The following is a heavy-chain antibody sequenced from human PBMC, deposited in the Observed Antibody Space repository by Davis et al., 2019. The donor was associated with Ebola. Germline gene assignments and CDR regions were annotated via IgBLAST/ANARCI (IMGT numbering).Heavy chain of an antibody. CDR3: ARDIGVAGTGDYFDY. Sequence: PGGSLRLSCAASGFTFRSYSMHWVRQAPGKGLEWVSIISYDGSNKNYADSVKGRFTISRDNSKNTLYLQMNSLRAEDTAVYYCARDIGVAGTGDYFDYWGQGTLVTVSS. D-gene: IGHD6-19*01. J-gene: IGHJ4*02. CDR2: ISYDGSNK. V-gene: IGHV3-30*01. CDR1: GFTFRSYS.